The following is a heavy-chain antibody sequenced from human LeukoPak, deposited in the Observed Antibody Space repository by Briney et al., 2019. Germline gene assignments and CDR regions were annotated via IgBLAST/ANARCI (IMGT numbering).Heavy chain of an antibody. J-gene: IGHJ4*02. CDR3: ARDFSGYDYNFDY. V-gene: IGHV3-21*01. CDR2: ISSSSSYM. Sequence: PRGSLRLSCAASGFTFSTYTMNWVRQAPGKGLEWVSFISSSSSYMYYADSVKGRFTISRDNTKKSLYLQMNSLRAEDTAVYYCARDFSGYDYNFDYWGQGTLVTVSS. D-gene: IGHD5-12*01. CDR1: GFTFSTYT.